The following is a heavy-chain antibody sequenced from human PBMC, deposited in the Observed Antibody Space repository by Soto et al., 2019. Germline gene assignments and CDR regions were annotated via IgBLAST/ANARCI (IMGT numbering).Heavy chain of an antibody. CDR1: GFTFNNYA. V-gene: IGHV3-23*01. J-gene: IGHJ3*01. CDR2: ISPNGDST. Sequence: EVQLLESGGGLVQPGGSLRLACAASGFTFNNYAMNWVRQAPGRGLEWVSIISPNGDSTYYADSVKGRFTISRDNSHNTVVLQMNSLRAEDTAIYFCAKVRLTDYLRYAPHLWGQGTLVTVSS. D-gene: IGHD2-8*01. CDR3: AKVRLTDYLRYAPHL.